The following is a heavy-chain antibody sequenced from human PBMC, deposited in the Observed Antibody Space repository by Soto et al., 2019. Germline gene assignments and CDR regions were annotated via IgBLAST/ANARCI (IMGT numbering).Heavy chain of an antibody. V-gene: IGHV3-74*01. D-gene: IGHD7-27*01. Sequence: EVQLVQSGGGLVQPGGSLRLSCAASGCTFSSTWMHWVRQAPGKGLVWVARMNGDASTTTYADSVKGRFTISRDNAKNTLYLQMNSLRAEDTAVYYCTRVAWGFENYWGQGTLVTVSS. CDR3: TRVAWGFENY. CDR2: MNGDASTT. CDR1: GCTFSSTW. J-gene: IGHJ4*02.